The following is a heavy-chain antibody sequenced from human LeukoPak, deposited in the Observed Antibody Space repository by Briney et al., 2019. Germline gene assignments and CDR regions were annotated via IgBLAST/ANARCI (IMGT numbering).Heavy chain of an antibody. CDR1: GGTFSSYA. J-gene: IGHJ3*02. V-gene: IGHV1-69*05. Sequence: AVKVSCKASGGTFSSYAISWVRQAPGQGLEWMGRIIPIFGTANYAQKFQGRVTITTDESTSTAYMELSSLRSEDTAVYYCAGPGIDYDSSGYYSPDAFDIWGQGTMVTVSS. D-gene: IGHD3-22*01. CDR2: IIPIFGTA. CDR3: AGPGIDYDSSGYYSPDAFDI.